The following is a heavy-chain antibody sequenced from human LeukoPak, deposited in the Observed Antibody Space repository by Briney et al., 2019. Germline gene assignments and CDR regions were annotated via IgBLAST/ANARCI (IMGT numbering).Heavy chain of an antibody. J-gene: IGHJ5*02. Sequence: GGSLRLSCAASGFTFSNYAMTWVRQAPGKGLEWVSVISASASITYYADSVKGRFTISRDNAKNSLYLQMNSLRAEDTAVYYCARDSPYYYGSANWFDPWGQGTLVTVSS. D-gene: IGHD3-10*01. CDR1: GFTFSNYA. V-gene: IGHV3-23*01. CDR3: ARDSPYYYGSANWFDP. CDR2: ISASASIT.